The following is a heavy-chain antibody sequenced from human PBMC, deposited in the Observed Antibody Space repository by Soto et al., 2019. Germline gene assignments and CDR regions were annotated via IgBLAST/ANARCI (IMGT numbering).Heavy chain of an antibody. CDR2: IWYDGSNK. CDR3: APSCIGGSCYSNY. Sequence: QVQLVESGGGVVQPGRSLRLSCAASGFTFSSYGMHWVRKAPGKGLEWVAVIWYDGSNKYYADSVKGRFTISRDNSKNTLYLQMNSLRAEDTAVYYCAPSCIGGSCYSNYWGQRTLVTVSS. CDR1: GFTFSSYG. V-gene: IGHV3-33*01. J-gene: IGHJ4*02. D-gene: IGHD2-15*01.